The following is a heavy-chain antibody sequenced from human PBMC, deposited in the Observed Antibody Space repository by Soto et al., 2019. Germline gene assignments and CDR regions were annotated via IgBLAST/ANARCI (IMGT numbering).Heavy chain of an antibody. Sequence: RLSCVASGFTFSNYGMHWVRQAPGKGLEWVAVISYDGSNKYYADSVKGRFTISRDNSKNTLYLQMTSLRTEDTALYYCAKLDEGGLQYAYYAMDVWGQRTTVTVSS. V-gene: IGHV3-30*18. CDR2: ISYDGSNK. CDR1: GFTFSNYG. J-gene: IGHJ6*02. D-gene: IGHD2-15*01. CDR3: AKLDEGGLQYAYYAMDV.